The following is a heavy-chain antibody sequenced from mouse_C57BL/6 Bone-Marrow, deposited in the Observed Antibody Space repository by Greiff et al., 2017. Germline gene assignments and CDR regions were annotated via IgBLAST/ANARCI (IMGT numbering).Heavy chain of an antibody. CDR1: GYTFTSYW. CDR2: IDPSDSYT. D-gene: IGHD1-1*01. CDR3: AREGRYYFDD. Sequence: VQLQQPGAELVMPGASVKLSCKASGYTFTSYWMHWVKQRPGQGLAWIGEIDPSDSYTNYNQKFKGKSTLTVDKSSSTAYMQLSSLTSEDSAVYYCAREGRYYFDDWGQGTTLTVSS. J-gene: IGHJ2*01. V-gene: IGHV1-69*01.